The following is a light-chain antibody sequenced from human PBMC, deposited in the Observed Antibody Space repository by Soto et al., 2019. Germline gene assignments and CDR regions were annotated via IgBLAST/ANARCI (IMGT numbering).Light chain of an antibody. J-gene: IGKJ2*01. V-gene: IGKV3-11*01. CDR1: QSVSSY. Sequence: EIVLTQSPATLSLSPGERATLSCRSSQSVSSYLSWYQQKPVQAPRLLIYDASNRATGIPARFSGSWSGTDFTLTISSLEPEDFAVYYCQQRSNWYTFGQGTKLEIK. CDR2: DAS. CDR3: QQRSNWYT.